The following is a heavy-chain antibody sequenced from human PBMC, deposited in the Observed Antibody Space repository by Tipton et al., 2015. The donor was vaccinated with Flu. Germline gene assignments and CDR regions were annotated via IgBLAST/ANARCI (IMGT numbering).Heavy chain of an antibody. D-gene: IGHD2-2*01. CDR2: IYCSGST. CDR1: GGSISSSSYY. CDR3: ARGSTSTIYPRSDGQESIGSSTHRDY. J-gene: IGHJ4*02. Sequence: TLSLTCTVSGGSISSSSYYWGWIRQPPGKGLEWIGSIYCSGSTYYNPSLKSRVTISVDTSKNQFSLKRSSVTAADTAVYYCARGSTSTIYPRSDGQESIGSSTHRDYWGQGTLVTVSS. V-gene: IGHV4-39*07.